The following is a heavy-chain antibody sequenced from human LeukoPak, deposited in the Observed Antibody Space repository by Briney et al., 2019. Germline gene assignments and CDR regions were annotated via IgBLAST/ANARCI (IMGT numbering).Heavy chain of an antibody. J-gene: IGHJ4*02. Sequence: PGGSLRLSCAASGFTFSSYWMSWVRQAPWKGLEWVANIKPDGSEKFYVDSVKGRFTVSRDDAKNSLYLQMNSLRAEDTAVYYCARGCEVYCSRDPPDYWGQGTLVTVSS. V-gene: IGHV3-7*01. D-gene: IGHD2-15*01. CDR1: GFTFSSYW. CDR3: ARGCEVYCSRDPPDY. CDR2: IKPDGSEK.